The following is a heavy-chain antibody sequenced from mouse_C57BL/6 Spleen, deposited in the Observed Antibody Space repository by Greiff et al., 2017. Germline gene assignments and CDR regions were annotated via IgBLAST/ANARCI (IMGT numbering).Heavy chain of an antibody. CDR2: INPNNGGT. J-gene: IGHJ1*03. CDR1: GYTFTDYN. CDR3: ARPIGSSYWYFDV. D-gene: IGHD1-1*01. V-gene: IGHV1-18*01. Sequence: EVQLQQSGPELVKPGASVKIPCKASGYTFTDYNMDWVKQSHGKSLEWIGDINPNNGGTIYNQKFKGKATLTVDKSSSTAYMELRSLTSEDTAVYYCARPIGSSYWYFDVWGTGTTVTVSS.